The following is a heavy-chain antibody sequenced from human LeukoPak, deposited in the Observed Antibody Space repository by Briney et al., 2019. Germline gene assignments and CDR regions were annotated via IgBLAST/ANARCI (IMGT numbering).Heavy chain of an antibody. CDR2: SYYSGST. J-gene: IGHJ4*02. D-gene: IGHD5-18*01. V-gene: IGHV4-61*01. CDR3: ARGRIQLWSSLDY. Sequence: TSETLSLTCTVSGGSLSSGSYEWGWIRQPAGKGREWIGYSYYSGSTNYNHSLKSRVTISVDTSKNQFSLKLSSVAAADTAVYYCARGRIQLWSSLDYWGQGTLVTVSS. CDR1: GGSLSSGSYE.